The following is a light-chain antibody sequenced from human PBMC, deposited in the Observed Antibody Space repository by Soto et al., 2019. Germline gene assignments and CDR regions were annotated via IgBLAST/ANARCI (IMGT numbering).Light chain of an antibody. J-gene: IGKJ4*01. V-gene: IGKV1-27*01. CDR1: QGIAPY. CDR2: ATS. Sequence: DVQMTQSPSSLSAFVGDRVTITCRASQGIAPYLAWFQQKPGKVPKLLIYATSTLKSGVPSRFSCSGSGTDFTLTISSLQPEDVGTYYCQKYNSAPLTFGGGTKVEIK. CDR3: QKYNSAPLT.